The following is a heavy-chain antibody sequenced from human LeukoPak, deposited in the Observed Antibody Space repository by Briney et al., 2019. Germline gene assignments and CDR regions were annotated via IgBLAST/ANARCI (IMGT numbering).Heavy chain of an antibody. CDR2: ISVSSGST. Sequence: ETGGSLRLSCAASGFTFSSYAMSWVRQAPGKGLEGVSAISVSSGSTYYADSVKGRFTISRDSSKNTLYLQMNSLRAEDTAVYYCAKRSSLGYWGQGTLVTVSS. CDR1: GFTFSSYA. V-gene: IGHV3-23*01. CDR3: AKRSSLGY. J-gene: IGHJ4*02.